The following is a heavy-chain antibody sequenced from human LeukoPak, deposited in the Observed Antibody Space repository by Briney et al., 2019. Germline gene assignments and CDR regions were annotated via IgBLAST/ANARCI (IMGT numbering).Heavy chain of an antibody. V-gene: IGHV1-2*04. CDR1: GYTFTRYY. J-gene: IGHJ3*02. CDR3: ARKYYYDSSGYYSDVFDI. Sequence: ASEKVSCEASGYTFTRYYMHWVRQAPGQGGEGVGWINHNSGGTTYAQKFQGWVTMTRDTSISTAYMELSRLRSDDTAVYYCARKYYYDSSGYYSDVFDIWGQGTMVTVSS. D-gene: IGHD3-22*01. CDR2: INHNSGGT.